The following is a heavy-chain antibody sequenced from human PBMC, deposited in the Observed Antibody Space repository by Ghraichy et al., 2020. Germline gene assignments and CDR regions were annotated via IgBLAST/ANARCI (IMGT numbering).Heavy chain of an antibody. Sequence: SQTLSLTCTVSSGSVTSTSFYWTWIRQPPGKGLEWIGDIHYIGVTTYNPSLKSRVTISLDTSKNQFSLKMTSVTAADTAVYYCARDLRIEASGSRHNFGLDVWGQGTTVTVSS. CDR3: ARDLRIEASGSRHNFGLDV. CDR2: IHYIGVT. CDR1: SGSVTSTSFY. D-gene: IGHD3-10*01. J-gene: IGHJ6*02. V-gene: IGHV4-61*01.